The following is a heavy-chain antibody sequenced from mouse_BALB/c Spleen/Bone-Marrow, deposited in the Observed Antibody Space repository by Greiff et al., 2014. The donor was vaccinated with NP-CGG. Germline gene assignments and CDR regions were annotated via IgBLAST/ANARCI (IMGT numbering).Heavy chain of an antibody. CDR3: AIGDGNYGLDY. V-gene: IGHV5-9-3*01. J-gene: IGHJ4*01. D-gene: IGHD1-1*01. CDR2: INSGGSYT. Sequence: EVQLVESGGGLVKPGGSLKLSCAASGFTFSSYAMSWVRQTPEKRLEWVATINSGGSYTYYPDSVKGRFTISRDNAKNTLYLQMSSLRSEDTAMYYCAIGDGNYGLDYWGQGTSVIVST. CDR1: GFTFSSYA.